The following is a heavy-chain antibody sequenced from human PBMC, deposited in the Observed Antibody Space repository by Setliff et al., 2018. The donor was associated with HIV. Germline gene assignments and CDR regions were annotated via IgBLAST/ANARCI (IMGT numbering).Heavy chain of an antibody. CDR2: VIPVFGTA. Sequence: GASVKVSCKASRGAFSNYSISWVRQAPGQGLQWMGTVIPVFGTANYAQKFLGRVTITADESTTTAYMELSSLRSEDTAVYYCATIAISPRSQRDYWGQGTLVTVSS. CDR1: RGAFSNYS. V-gene: IGHV1-69*13. CDR3: ATIAISPRSQRDY. J-gene: IGHJ4*02.